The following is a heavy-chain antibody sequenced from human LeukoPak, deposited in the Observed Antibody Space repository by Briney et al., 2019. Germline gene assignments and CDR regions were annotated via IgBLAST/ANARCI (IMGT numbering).Heavy chain of an antibody. CDR3: ARTFGNNYGDY. V-gene: IGHV3-74*01. CDR1: AFTFSTYW. Sequence: GGSLRLSCAASAFTFSTYWMHWGRQAPGKGLVWVSRINLDGSITTYADSVKGRFTISRGNAKNTLYLQMHSLRGEDTAVYYCARTFGNNYGDYWGHGTLVTVSS. CDR2: INLDGSIT. J-gene: IGHJ4*01. D-gene: IGHD5-18*01.